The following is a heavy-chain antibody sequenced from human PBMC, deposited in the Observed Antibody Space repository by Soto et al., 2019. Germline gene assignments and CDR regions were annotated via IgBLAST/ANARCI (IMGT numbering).Heavy chain of an antibody. CDR2: IYHSGST. Sequence: SETLSLTCGVSSGSISSSNWWIWVRQPPGKGLEWIGEIYHSGSTNYNPSLKSRVTISVDKSKNQFSLKLSSVTAADTAVYYCAREYSSGWDVSDPFYYYYYMDVWGKGTTVTVSS. D-gene: IGHD6-19*01. CDR1: SGSISSSNW. V-gene: IGHV4-4*02. CDR3: AREYSSGWDVSDPFYYYYYMDV. J-gene: IGHJ6*03.